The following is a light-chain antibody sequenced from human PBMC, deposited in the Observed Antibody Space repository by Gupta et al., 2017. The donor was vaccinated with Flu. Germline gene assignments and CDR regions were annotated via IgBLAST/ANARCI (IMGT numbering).Light chain of an antibody. J-gene: IGKJ4*01. CDR1: QGVSIK. V-gene: IGKV3-15*01. Sequence: EMATLSCRASQGVSIKLSFYQHKPGQAPKLLVYGASTRATGIPARFSGSGSGTEFTLTISILHSEDFAVYYCQQYNNWPPLTFGGGTKVEI. CDR2: GAS. CDR3: QQYNNWPPLT.